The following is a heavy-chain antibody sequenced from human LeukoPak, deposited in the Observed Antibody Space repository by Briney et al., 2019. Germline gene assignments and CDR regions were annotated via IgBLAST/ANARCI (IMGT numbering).Heavy chain of an antibody. CDR3: ASLYDSSGYRDY. CDR1: GGSISSGGYY. Sequence: PSQTLSLTCTVSGGSISSGGYYWRWIRQHPGKGLEWIGYIYYSGCTYYNPSLKSRVTISVDTSKNQFSLKLSSVTAADTAVYYCASLYDSSGYRDYWGQGTLVTVSS. CDR2: IYYSGCT. V-gene: IGHV4-31*03. D-gene: IGHD3-22*01. J-gene: IGHJ4*02.